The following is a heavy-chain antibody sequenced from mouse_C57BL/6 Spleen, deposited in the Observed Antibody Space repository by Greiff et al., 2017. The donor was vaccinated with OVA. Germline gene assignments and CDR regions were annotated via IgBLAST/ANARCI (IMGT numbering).Heavy chain of an antibody. CDR1: GFTFSDYY. J-gene: IGHJ1*03. CDR3: ARTDYYGSSSGYWYFDV. CDR2: INYDGSST. Sequence: EVKLMESEGGLVQPGSSMKLSCTASGFTFSDYYMAWVRQVPEKGLEWVANINYDGSSTYYLDSLKSRFIISRDNAKNILYLQMSSLKSEDTATYYCARTDYYGSSSGYWYFDVWGTGTTVTVSS. D-gene: IGHD1-1*01. V-gene: IGHV5-16*01.